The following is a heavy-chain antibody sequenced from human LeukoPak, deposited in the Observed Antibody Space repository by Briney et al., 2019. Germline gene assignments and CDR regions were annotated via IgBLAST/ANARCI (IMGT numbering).Heavy chain of an antibody. CDR1: GGSISSYY. CDR3: ARSRGNFDY. D-gene: IGHD3-16*01. CDR2: IYYSGST. V-gene: IGHV4-59*08. Sequence: SETLSLTCTVSGGSISSYYWSWIRQPPGKGLEWIGYIYYSGSTNYNPSLKSRATISVDTSKNQFSLKLSSVTAADTAVYYCARSRGNFDYWGQGTLVAVSS. J-gene: IGHJ4*02.